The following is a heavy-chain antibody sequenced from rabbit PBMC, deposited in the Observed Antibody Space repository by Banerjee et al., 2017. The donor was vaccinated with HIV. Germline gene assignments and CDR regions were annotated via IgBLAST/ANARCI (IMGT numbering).Heavy chain of an antibody. J-gene: IGHJ6*01. CDR1: GFDLSTYYY. V-gene: IGHV1S45*01. Sequence: QEQLEESGGDLVKPGASLTLTCTASGFDLSTYYYMCWVRQAPGKGLEWIACIYVGSSGSTYYAAWAKGRFTISRTSSTTVTLQMTSLTAADTATYFCGRDLPYASSDFLWVPGTLVTVS. CDR3: GRDLPYASSDFL. D-gene: IGHD1-1*01. CDR2: IYVGSSGST.